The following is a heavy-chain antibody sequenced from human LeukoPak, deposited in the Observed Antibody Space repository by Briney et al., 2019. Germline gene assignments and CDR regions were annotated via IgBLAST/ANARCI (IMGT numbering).Heavy chain of an antibody. CDR2: IYPRDSET. D-gene: IGHD5-24*01. CDR3: ARHGRDGYFFY. V-gene: IGHV5-51*01. CDR1: GYSFTGYW. Sequence: GESLKISCEASGYSFTGYWFGWVRQMPGRGLEWLGIIYPRDSETRYSPSFQGQVTISADKSISTAYLQWSSLKASDTAMYYCARHGRDGYFFYWGQGTLVTVSS. J-gene: IGHJ4*02.